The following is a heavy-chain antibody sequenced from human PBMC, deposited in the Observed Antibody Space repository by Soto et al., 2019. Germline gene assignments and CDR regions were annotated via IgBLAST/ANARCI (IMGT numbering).Heavy chain of an antibody. Sequence: QVQLQESGPGLVKASETLSLTCTVSSGSISTYYWSWIRQPAGNGLEWIGRIYSSGSTLYKPSPKSRVTMSVDTSKNQFSLKLSSVTAADTAVYLCAGGAAADFFDYWGQGTLVTVSS. D-gene: IGHD6-13*01. J-gene: IGHJ4*02. V-gene: IGHV4-4*07. CDR3: AGGAAADFFDY. CDR2: IYSSGST. CDR1: SGSISTYY.